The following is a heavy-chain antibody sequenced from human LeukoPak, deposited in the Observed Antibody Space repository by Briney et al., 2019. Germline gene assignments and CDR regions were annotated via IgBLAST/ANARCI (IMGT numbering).Heavy chain of an antibody. V-gene: IGHV6-1*01. J-gene: IGHJ4*02. Sequence: SQTLSLTCAISVDSVSSNIAAWNWFRRAPSRGLEWLGRTYYRSKWTFEYAVSVRSRISFNPDTSKNQVSLHLTSVTPQDTALYYCARDVSAGADYWGQGTLVTVSS. CDR3: ARDVSAGADY. D-gene: IGHD6-13*01. CDR1: VDSVSSNIAA. CDR2: TYYRSKWTF.